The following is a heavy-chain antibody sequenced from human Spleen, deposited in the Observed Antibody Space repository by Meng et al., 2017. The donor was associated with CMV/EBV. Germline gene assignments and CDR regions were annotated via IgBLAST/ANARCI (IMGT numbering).Heavy chain of an antibody. J-gene: IGHJ6*02. D-gene: IGHD3-3*01. V-gene: IGHV3-30-3*01. CDR2: ISYDGSNK. CDR1: GFTFSSYA. Sequence: GGSLRLSCAASGFTFSSYAMHWVRQAPGKGLEWVAVISYDGSNKYYADSVKGRFTISRDNSKNTLYLQMNSLRAEDTAVYYCARDRLSSYYDFGSASYARIHGVDVWGQGTTVTVSS. CDR3: ARDRLSSYYDFGSASYARIHGVDV.